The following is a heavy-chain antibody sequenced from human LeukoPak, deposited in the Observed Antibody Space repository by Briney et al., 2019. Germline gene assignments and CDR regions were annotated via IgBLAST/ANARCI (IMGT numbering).Heavy chain of an antibody. J-gene: IGHJ4*02. Sequence: GGSLILSCAASGFTFSSYAMYWVRQAPGKGLEWVSGIFGSGGSTHYADSVKGRFTISRDNSKNTVYLQMNSLRAEDTAVYYCAKTTTGYSSGRFPGWPVDYWGQGTLVIVSS. CDR1: GFTFSSYA. CDR2: IFGSGGST. D-gene: IGHD6-19*01. V-gene: IGHV3-23*01. CDR3: AKTTTGYSSGRFPGWPVDY.